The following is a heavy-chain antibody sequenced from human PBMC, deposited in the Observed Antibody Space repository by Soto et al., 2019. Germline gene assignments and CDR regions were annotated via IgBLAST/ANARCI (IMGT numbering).Heavy chain of an antibody. D-gene: IGHD2-15*01. CDR1: GYTFTSYY. J-gene: IGHJ4*02. CDR3: ARVLDCSGGTGCGNDY. Sequence: GASVKVSCKASGYTFTSYYMHWVRQAPGQGLEWMGIINPSGGSTSYAQKFQGRVTMTRDTSTSTVYMELSSLRSEDTAVYYCARVLDCSGGTGCGNDYWGQGTLVTAPQ. CDR2: INPSGGST. V-gene: IGHV1-46*01.